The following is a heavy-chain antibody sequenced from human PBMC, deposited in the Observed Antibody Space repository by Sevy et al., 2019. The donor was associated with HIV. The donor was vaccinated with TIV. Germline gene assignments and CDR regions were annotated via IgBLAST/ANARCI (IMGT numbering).Heavy chain of an antibody. D-gene: IGHD2-21*01. CDR2: VSWNSRNI. J-gene: IGHJ6*02. CDR1: GFPFNDHA. V-gene: IGHV3-9*01. CDR3: AKDIERGCDGIYCDRGYDYFYGLDV. Sequence: GGSLRLSCAASGFPFNDHAMHWVRQVPGKGLEWVSGVSWNSRNIGYADSVKGRFTISRDNANHYLYLEMNSLSAEDTAFYYCAKDIERGCDGIYCDRGYDYFYGLDVWGQGTTVTVSS.